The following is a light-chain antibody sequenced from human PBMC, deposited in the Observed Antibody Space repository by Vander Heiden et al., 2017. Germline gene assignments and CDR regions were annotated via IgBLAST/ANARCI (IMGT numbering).Light chain of an antibody. CDR2: AAS. Sequence: DIQMTQSPSSLSASVGDSVIITCRASQSISSYLNWYQQKPGKAPKLLIYAASSLQSGVPSRFSGSGSGTDFTLTISSLQPEDFATYYCQQSYSTPLTFGGGTKVEIK. J-gene: IGKJ4*01. V-gene: IGKV1-39*01. CDR3: QQSYSTPLT. CDR1: QSISSY.